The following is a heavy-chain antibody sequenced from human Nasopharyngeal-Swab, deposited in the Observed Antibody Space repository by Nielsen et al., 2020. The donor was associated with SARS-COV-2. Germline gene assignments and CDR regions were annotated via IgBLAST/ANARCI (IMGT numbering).Heavy chain of an antibody. CDR2: IKTDGSET. D-gene: IGHD3-16*02. CDR1: GFTFRSYW. CDR3: AKVVFSDYVWGSYRYPFDY. J-gene: IGHJ4*02. Sequence: GESLKISCAASGFTFRSYWMHWVRQAPGKGLVWVARIKTDGSETSYADSVKGRFTISRDNAKNTLYLQMNSLRAEDTAVYYCAKVVFSDYVWGSYRYPFDYWGQGTLVTVSS. V-gene: IGHV3-74*01.